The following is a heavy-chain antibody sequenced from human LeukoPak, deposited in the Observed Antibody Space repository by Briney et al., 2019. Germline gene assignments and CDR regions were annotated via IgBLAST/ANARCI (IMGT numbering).Heavy chain of an antibody. V-gene: IGHV3-7*01. Sequence: AGGSLRLSCAGSGFPFSNWMAWVRQAPGKGLEWVANMKEDGGEINYVDSVKGRFTISRDNAKNSLDLQMNSLRVDDTAVYYCVRDRGYSTFDYWGQGTLVILSS. CDR1: GFPFSNW. CDR3: VRDRGYSTFDY. D-gene: IGHD4-23*01. CDR2: MKEDGGEI. J-gene: IGHJ4*02.